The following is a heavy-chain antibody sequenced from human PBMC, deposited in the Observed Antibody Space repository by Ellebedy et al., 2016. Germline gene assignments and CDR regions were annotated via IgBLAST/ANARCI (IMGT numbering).Heavy chain of an antibody. J-gene: IGHJ1*01. CDR1: GDSLSSSSYS. CDR3: ARGNGWYQP. D-gene: IGHD2-15*01. CDR2: IFHSGTS. V-gene: IGHV4-39*07. Sequence: SETLSLTCTVSGDSLSSSSYSWGWIRQPPGKGLEWFGEIFHSGTSNYNPSLRSRVTISVDTSRSQVSLKVNSVTAADTAVYYCARGNGWYQPWGRGTLVTVSS.